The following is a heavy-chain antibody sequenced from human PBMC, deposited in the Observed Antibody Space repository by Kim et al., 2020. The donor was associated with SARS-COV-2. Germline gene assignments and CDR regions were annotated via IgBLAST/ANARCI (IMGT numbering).Heavy chain of an antibody. V-gene: IGHV1-69*05. CDR2: TIPIWDTL. CDR3: AGGPYISSWYGHFDT. Sequence: SVKVSCKASEGTFRSNALNWVRQAPGQGPEWMGVTIPIWDTLKYAQKFQDRLSITTDESSKTLYMELRGLSDEDTAVYYCAGGPYISSWYGHFDTWGQG. J-gene: IGHJ4*02. D-gene: IGHD6-13*01. CDR1: EGTFRSNA.